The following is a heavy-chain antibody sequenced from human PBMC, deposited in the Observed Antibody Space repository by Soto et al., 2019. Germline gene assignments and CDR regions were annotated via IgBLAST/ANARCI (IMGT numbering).Heavy chain of an antibody. Sequence: ASVKVSCKASGYTFTSYGISWVRQAPGQGLEWMGWISAYNGNTNYAQKLQGRVTMTTDTSTSTVYMELRSLRSDDTAVYYCARASGSSSWFDPWGQGTLVTVSS. CDR1: GYTFTSYG. J-gene: IGHJ5*02. D-gene: IGHD1-26*01. CDR3: ARASGSSSWFDP. CDR2: ISAYNGNT. V-gene: IGHV1-18*01.